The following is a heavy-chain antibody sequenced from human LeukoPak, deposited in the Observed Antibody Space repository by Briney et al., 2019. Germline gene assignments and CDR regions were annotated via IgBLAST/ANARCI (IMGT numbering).Heavy chain of an antibody. CDR2: ISGSGDSA. J-gene: IGHJ4*02. D-gene: IGHD3-3*01. V-gene: IGHV3-23*01. Sequence: GGSLRLSCAASGFTFSNYAMNWVRQAPGQGLEWVSAISGSGDSAYYADSVKGRFTISRDNSKNTLYLQMNSLRAEDTAVYYCAKEDDFWSGYWTHAMFDYWGQGTLVTVSS. CDR3: AKEDDFWSGYWTHAMFDY. CDR1: GFTFSNYA.